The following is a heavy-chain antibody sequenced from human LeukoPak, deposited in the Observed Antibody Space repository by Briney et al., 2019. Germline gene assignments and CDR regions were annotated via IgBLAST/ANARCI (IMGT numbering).Heavy chain of an antibody. CDR1: GDSVSSNSVA. CDR2: PYYRSKWYN. V-gene: IGHV6-1*01. CDR3: ARHSCGGDCTTDWFDP. J-gene: IGHJ5*02. D-gene: IGHD2-21*02. Sequence: SQTLSLTCAISGDSVSSNSVAWNWIRQSPSRGLEWLGSPYYRSKWYNDYAVSVKSRITINPDTSKNQFSLQLSSVTPEDTAVYYCARHSCGGDCTTDWFDPWGQGTLVTVSS.